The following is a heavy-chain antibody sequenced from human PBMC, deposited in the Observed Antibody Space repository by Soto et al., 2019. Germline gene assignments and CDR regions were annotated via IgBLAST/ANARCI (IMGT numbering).Heavy chain of an antibody. J-gene: IGHJ5*02. CDR1: GLTSSSYA. Sequence: QVQLVESGGGVVQPGRSLRLSCAASGLTSSSYAMHWVRQAPGKGLEWVAVISYDGSNKYYADSVKGRFTISRDNSKNTLYLQMNSLRAEDTAVYYCARDWGPTTVTTANYNWFDPWGQGTLVTVSS. V-gene: IGHV3-30-3*01. CDR2: ISYDGSNK. CDR3: ARDWGPTTVTTANYNWFDP. D-gene: IGHD4-17*01.